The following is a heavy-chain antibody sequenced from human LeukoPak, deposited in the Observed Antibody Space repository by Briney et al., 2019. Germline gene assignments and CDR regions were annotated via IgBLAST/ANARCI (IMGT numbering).Heavy chain of an antibody. CDR1: GYTFTSYA. J-gene: IGHJ4*02. V-gene: IGHV7-4-1*02. D-gene: IGHD3-22*01. CDR2: IDTNTGNP. CDR3: ASGPLRRYYDSSGYYPC. Sequence: ASVKVSCKASGYTFTSYAMNWVRQAPGQGLEWMGWIDTNTGNPTYAQGFTGRFVFSLDTSVSTAYLQISSLKAEDTAVYYCASGPLRRYYDSSGYYPCWGQGTLGTVSA.